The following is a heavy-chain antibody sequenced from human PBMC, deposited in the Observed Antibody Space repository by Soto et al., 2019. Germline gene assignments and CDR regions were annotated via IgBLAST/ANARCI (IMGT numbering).Heavy chain of an antibody. D-gene: IGHD6-19*01. CDR3: AKDRYSSGWYDY. J-gene: IGHJ4*02. CDR2: ISGSGGST. Sequence: EVQLLESGGGLVQPGGSLRLSCAASGFTFSSYAMSWVRQAPGKGLEWVSAISGSGGSTYYADSVTGRFTISRDNSTNTLYLQMNSLRAEDTAVYYCAKDRYSSGWYDYWGQGTLVTVSS. V-gene: IGHV3-23*01. CDR1: GFTFSSYA.